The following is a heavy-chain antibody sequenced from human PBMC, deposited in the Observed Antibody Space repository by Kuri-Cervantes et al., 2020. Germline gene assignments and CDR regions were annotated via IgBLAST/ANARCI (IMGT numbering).Heavy chain of an antibody. CDR3: ARAGIVGATGEVDY. CDR1: GGSISSGGYY. CDR2: IYYSGST. J-gene: IGHJ4*02. Sequence: GSLRLSCTVSGGSISSGGYYWSWIRQPPGKGLEWIGYIYYSGSTNYNPSLKSRVTISVDTSKNQFSLKLSSVTAADTAVYYCARAGIVGATGEVDYWGQGTLVTVSS. V-gene: IGHV4-61*08. D-gene: IGHD1-26*01.